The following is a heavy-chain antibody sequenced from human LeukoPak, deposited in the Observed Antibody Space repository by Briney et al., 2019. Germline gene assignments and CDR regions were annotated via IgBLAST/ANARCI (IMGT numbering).Heavy chain of an antibody. J-gene: IGHJ6*03. CDR3: ARSLAGRSYYYYMDA. V-gene: IGHV1-8*01. CDR1: GYTLTTFD. D-gene: IGHD6-6*01. CDR2: MNPSSGNT. Sequence: APVKVSCKASGYTLTTFDINWVRQATAQGLEWMGWMNPSSGNTGYAQKSQDRVSMTRNTSINTAYMELSSLRSEDTAVYYCARSLAGRSYYYYMDAWGNGTTVTVSS.